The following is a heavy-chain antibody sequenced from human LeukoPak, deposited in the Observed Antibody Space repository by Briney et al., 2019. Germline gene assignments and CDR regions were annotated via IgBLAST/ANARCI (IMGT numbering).Heavy chain of an antibody. Sequence: SETLSLTCTVSGGSISSYYWSWVRQPAGKGLEWIGHIYTSGSTNYNPSLKSRVTMSVYTSKNQFSLKLSSVPAADTAVYYCARDIGRGTSSWYGLDYWGQGTLVTVSS. J-gene: IGHJ4*02. CDR3: ARDIGRGTSSWYGLDY. D-gene: IGHD6-13*01. CDR1: GGSISSYY. V-gene: IGHV4-4*07. CDR2: IYTSGST.